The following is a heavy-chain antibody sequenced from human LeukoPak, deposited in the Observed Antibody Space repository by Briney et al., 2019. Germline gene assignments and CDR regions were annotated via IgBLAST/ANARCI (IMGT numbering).Heavy chain of an antibody. CDR1: GGTFSSYA. J-gene: IGHJ4*02. V-gene: IGHV1-69*04. CDR3: ATLTIFGVVPAFGY. D-gene: IGHD3-3*01. Sequence: SVKVSCTASGGTFSSYAISWVRQAPGQGLEWMGRIIPILGIANYAQKLQGGVTMTEDTSTDTAYMELSSLRSEDTAVYYCATLTIFGVVPAFGYWGQGTLVTVSS. CDR2: IIPILGIA.